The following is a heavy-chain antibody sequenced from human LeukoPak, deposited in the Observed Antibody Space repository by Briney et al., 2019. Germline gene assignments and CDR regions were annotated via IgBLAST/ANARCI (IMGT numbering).Heavy chain of an antibody. D-gene: IGHD3-10*01. CDR1: GGSFSGYY. V-gene: IGHV4-34*01. CDR3: ASNYYGSGSLDY. Sequence: SETLSLTCAVYGGSFSGYYWSWIRQPPGKGLEWIGEINHSGSTNYNPSLKSRVTISLDTSKNQFSLKLSSVTAADTAVYYCASNYYGSGSLDYWGQGNLVTVSS. CDR2: INHSGST. J-gene: IGHJ4*02.